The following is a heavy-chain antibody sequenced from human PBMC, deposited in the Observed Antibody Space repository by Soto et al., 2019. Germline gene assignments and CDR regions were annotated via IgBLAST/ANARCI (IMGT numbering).Heavy chain of an antibody. CDR3: ARSIVVVTALDY. J-gene: IGHJ4*02. V-gene: IGHV1-3*05. D-gene: IGHD2-21*02. CDR1: GYTFTSYA. Sequence: QVQLVQSGAAEKKPGASVKVSCKASGYTFTSYAMHWVRQAPGQRLEWMGWINAGNGNTKYSQKFQGRVTITRDTCTSTAYMELSSLRSEVTAVYYCARSIVVVTALDYWGQGTLVTVSS. CDR2: INAGNGNT.